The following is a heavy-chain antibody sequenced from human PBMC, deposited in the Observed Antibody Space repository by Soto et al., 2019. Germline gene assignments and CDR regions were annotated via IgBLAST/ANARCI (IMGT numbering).Heavy chain of an antibody. CDR2: IYHSGNT. Sequence: SETLSLTCAVSGYSISSGYYWGWIRQPPGKGLEWIGSIYHSGNTYYNPPLKSRVTISVDTSKNQFSLKLSSVTAADTAVYYCARDRGTYCGGDCFSGWAFDIWGQGTMVTVSS. V-gene: IGHV4-38-2*02. CDR1: GYSISSGYY. D-gene: IGHD2-21*02. CDR3: ARDRGTYCGGDCFSGWAFDI. J-gene: IGHJ3*02.